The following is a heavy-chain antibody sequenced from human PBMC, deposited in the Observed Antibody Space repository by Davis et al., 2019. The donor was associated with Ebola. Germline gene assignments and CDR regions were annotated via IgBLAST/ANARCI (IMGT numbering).Heavy chain of an antibody. CDR2: VDHSGST. CDR1: GGSFSGYY. Sequence: MPGGSLRLSCAVYGGSFSGYYWSWIRQAPGKGLEWIGEVDHSGSTNYNPSLKSRLTMSVDTSRNQFSLKLTSVTAADTAVYYCARVASYGDTVISTFQMDVWGKGTTVTVSS. V-gene: IGHV4-34*01. CDR3: ARVASYGDTVISTFQMDV. J-gene: IGHJ6*04. D-gene: IGHD4-17*01.